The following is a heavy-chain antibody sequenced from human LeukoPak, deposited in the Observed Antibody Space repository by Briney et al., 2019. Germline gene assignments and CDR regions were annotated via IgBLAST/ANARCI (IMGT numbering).Heavy chain of an antibody. V-gene: IGHV3-11*01. CDR2: ITSSGRST. J-gene: IGHJ4*02. D-gene: IGHD4-17*01. CDR1: GFTFSDHY. CDR3: TRDPDYGDPD. Sequence: GGSLRLSCTASGFTFSDHYMTWMRQAPGKGLGWISYITSSGRSTDYADSVKGRFIISRDNAKNSLFLQMSSLRVEDTAVYYCTRDPDYGDPDWGQGTLVTVSS.